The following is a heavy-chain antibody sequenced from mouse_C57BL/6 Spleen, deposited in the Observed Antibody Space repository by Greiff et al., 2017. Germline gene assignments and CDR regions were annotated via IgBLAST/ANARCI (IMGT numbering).Heavy chain of an antibody. J-gene: IGHJ4*01. CDR1: GYTFTSYT. V-gene: IGHV1-4*01. D-gene: IGHD5-1*01. CDR3: AREGTYYYAMDY. Sequence: QVQLQQSGAELARPGASVKMSCKASGYTFTSYTMHWVKQRPGQGLEWIGYINPSSGYTKYNQKFKDKDTLTADKSSSTAYMQLSSLTSEDSAVYYCAREGTYYYAMDYWGQGTSVTVSS. CDR2: INPSSGYT.